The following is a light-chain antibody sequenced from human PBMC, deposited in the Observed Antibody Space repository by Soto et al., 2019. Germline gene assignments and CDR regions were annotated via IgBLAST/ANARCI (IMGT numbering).Light chain of an antibody. Sequence: EIVLTQSPGSLSLSPGERGTLSCRASQSVDSSFFAWYQQKPDQAPRLLIYGASNMATGIPDRFSGSGSGTDFTLTISRLEPEDFAVYYCQQYVSSVTFGQGTKVEIK. CDR3: QQYVSSVT. V-gene: IGKV3-20*01. J-gene: IGKJ1*01. CDR1: QSVDSSF. CDR2: GAS.